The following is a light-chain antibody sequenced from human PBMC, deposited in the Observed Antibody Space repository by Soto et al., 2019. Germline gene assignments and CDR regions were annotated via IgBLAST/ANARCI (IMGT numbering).Light chain of an antibody. J-gene: IGLJ1*01. CDR1: SSDVGGYNS. V-gene: IGLV2-14*01. CDR3: SSITSSMTNV. Sequence: QSVLTQPASVSGSPGQSITISCTGTSSDVGGYNSVSWYQQHPGKAPKLILYDVTDRPSGVSYRFSGSKSGNTASLTISGLQAADEADYFCSSITSSMTNVFGSGTKVTVL. CDR2: DVT.